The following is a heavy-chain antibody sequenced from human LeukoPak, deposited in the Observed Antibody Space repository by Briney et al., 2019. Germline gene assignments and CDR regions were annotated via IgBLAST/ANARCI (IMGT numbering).Heavy chain of an antibody. CDR2: ISYDGSNK. J-gene: IGHJ4*02. D-gene: IGHD3-16*01. CDR1: GFTFSSYG. Sequence: GRSLRLSCAASGFTFSSYGMHWVRQAPVKGLEWVAVISYDGSNKYYADSVKGRFTISRDNSKSTLYLQMNSLKAEDTAVYYCASNWAYDYVVQSYWGQGTLVTVSS. V-gene: IGHV3-30*03. CDR3: ASNWAYDYVVQSY.